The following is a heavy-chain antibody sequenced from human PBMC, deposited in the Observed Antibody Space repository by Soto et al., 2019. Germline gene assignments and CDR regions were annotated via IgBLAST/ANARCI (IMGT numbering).Heavy chain of an antibody. CDR2: IYQSGVT. Sequence: TLSLTCNMSGDSYSISTYSWSWIRQPPGKALQWIGFIYQSGVTSYNPSLASRVSISLDRSNNQCSLKLKSVTAAATAVYFCAGMPYTSGLRFDPCGPGTLVTVSS. D-gene: IGHD6-19*01. V-gene: IGHV4-30-2*01. CDR3: AGMPYTSGLRFDP. CDR1: GDSYSISTYS. J-gene: IGHJ5*02.